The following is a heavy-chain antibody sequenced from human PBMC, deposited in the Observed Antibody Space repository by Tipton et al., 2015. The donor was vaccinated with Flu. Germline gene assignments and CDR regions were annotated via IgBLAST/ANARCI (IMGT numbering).Heavy chain of an antibody. V-gene: IGHV4-38-2*02. CDR2: IYHSGST. D-gene: IGHD3-10*01. CDR1: GYSISSGYY. CDR3: ARAPIGTYGSRSYYNK. J-gene: IGHJ4*02. Sequence: LRLSCIVSGYSISSGYYWGWIRQPPGKGLEWIGSIYHSGSTYYNPSLKSRVTISVDTSKNQFSLKLSSVTAADTAVYFCARAPIGTYGSRSYYNKWGQGTLVTVSS.